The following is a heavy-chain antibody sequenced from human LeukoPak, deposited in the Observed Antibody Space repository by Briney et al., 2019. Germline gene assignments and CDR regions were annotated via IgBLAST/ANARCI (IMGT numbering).Heavy chain of an antibody. CDR1: GFTFSSYG. J-gene: IGHJ4*02. D-gene: IGHD3-22*01. CDR2: ISGSGGST. V-gene: IGHV3-23*01. CDR3: ARTTYLYYYDSSGYFGGIDY. Sequence: TGGSLRLSCAASGFTFSSYGMSWVRQAPGKGLEWVSAISGSGGSTYYADSVKGRFTISRDNSKNTLYLQMNSLRAEDTAVYYCARTTYLYYYDSSGYFGGIDYWGQGTLVTVST.